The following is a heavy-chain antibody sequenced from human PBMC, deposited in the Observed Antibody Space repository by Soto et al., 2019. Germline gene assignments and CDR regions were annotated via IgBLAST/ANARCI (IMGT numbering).Heavy chain of an antibody. CDR3: ARGRGTGDSDYYYYYGMDV. D-gene: IGHD7-27*01. Sequence: ASVKVSCKASGYTFTSYAMHWVRQAPGQRLEWMGWINAGNGNTKYSQKFQGRVTITRDTSASTAYMELSSLRSEDTAVYYCARGRGTGDSDYYYYYGMDVWGQGTTVTVSS. CDR1: GYTFTSYA. V-gene: IGHV1-3*01. J-gene: IGHJ6*02. CDR2: INAGNGNT.